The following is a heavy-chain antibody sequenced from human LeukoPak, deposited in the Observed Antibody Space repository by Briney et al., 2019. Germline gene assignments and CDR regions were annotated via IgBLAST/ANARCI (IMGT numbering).Heavy chain of an antibody. Sequence: GGSLRLSCAASGFTFSSYGMHWVRQAPGKGLEWVAVISYDGSNKYYADSVKGRFTISRDNAKNSLYLQMNSLRAEDTAVYYCARDPRYYGSGSPDYWGQGTLVIVSS. CDR3: ARDPRYYGSGSPDY. CDR2: ISYDGSNK. J-gene: IGHJ4*02. D-gene: IGHD3-10*01. V-gene: IGHV3-30*03. CDR1: GFTFSSYG.